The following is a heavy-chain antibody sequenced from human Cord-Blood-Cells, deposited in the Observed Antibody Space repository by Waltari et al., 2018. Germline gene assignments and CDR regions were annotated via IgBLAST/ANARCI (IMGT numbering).Heavy chain of an antibody. J-gene: IGHJ3*02. CDR2: TSYRSKWYN. Sequence: QVQLQQSGPGLVKPSQTLSLTCAISGDSVSSNSAAWNWIRQSPSRGLEWLGRTSYRSKWYNDYAVSVKSRITINPDTSKNQFSLQLNSVTPEDTAVYYCARDLGLDYPGEYDAFDIWGQGTMVTVSS. D-gene: IGHD3-10*01. CDR3: ARDLGLDYPGEYDAFDI. V-gene: IGHV6-1*01. CDR1: GDSVSSNSAA.